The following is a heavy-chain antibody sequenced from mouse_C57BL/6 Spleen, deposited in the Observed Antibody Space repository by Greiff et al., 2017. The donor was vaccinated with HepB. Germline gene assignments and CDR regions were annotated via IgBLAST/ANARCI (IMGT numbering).Heavy chain of an antibody. J-gene: IGHJ2*01. Sequence: EVQLQESGGGLVKPGGSLKLSCAASGFTFSSYTMSWVRQTPEKRLEWVATISGGGGNTYYPDSVKGRFTISRDNAKNTLYLQMSSLRSEDTALYYCARRGPYYSNYAEYFDYWGQGTTLTVSS. V-gene: IGHV5-9*01. CDR3: ARRGPYYSNYAEYFDY. D-gene: IGHD2-5*01. CDR2: ISGGGGNT. CDR1: GFTFSSYT.